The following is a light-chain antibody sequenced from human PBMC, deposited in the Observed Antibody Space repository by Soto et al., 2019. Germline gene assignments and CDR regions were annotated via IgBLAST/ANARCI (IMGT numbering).Light chain of an antibody. J-gene: IGLJ1*01. V-gene: IGLV2-14*01. CDR2: DVS. CDR1: SSDVGGYNY. CDR3: SSYTSSSTLYV. Sequence: QSVLTQPASVSGSPGQSITISCTGTSSDVGGYNYVSWYQQHPGKAPKLMIYDVSNRPPGVSNRFSGPKSGNTASLTISGLQAEDEADYYCSSYTSSSTLYVFGTGTKVTVL.